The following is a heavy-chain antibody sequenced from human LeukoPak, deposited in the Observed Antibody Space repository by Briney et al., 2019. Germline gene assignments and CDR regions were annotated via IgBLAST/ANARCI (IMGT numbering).Heavy chain of an antibody. V-gene: IGHV1-69*13. CDR3: ARGIVPGTMIVVASYYFDY. CDR1: GGTFSSYA. CDR2: IMPIFGTA. Sequence: ASVKVSCXASGGTFSSYAISWVRQAPGQGLEWMGGIMPIFGTANYAQKFQGRVTITADESTSTAYMELSSLRSEDTAVYYCARGIVPGTMIVVASYYFDYWSQGTLVTVSS. J-gene: IGHJ4*02. D-gene: IGHD3-22*01.